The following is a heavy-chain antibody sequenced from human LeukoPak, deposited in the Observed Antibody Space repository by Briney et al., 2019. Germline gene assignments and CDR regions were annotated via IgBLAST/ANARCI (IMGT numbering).Heavy chain of an antibody. V-gene: IGHV3-74*01. CDR1: GFTFSSYW. CDR2: INSDGSST. D-gene: IGHD6-13*01. CDR3: ARESSSWYETIDY. Sequence: GGSLRLSCAVSGFTFSSYWMHWVRQAPGKGLVWVSRINSDGSSTSYADSVKGRFTISRDNAKNTLYLQMNSLRAEDTAVYYCARESSSWYETIDYWGQGTLVTVSS. J-gene: IGHJ4*02.